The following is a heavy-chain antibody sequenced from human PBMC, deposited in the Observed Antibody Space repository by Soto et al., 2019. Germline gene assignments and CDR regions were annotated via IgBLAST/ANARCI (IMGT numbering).Heavy chain of an antibody. Sequence: SETLSLTCTVSGGSISSYYWNWIRQPPGKGLEWIGYIYYSGSTYYNPSLKSRVTISVDTSKNQFSLKLSSVTAADTAVYYCARSGYSYGPNPLLYWGQGTLVTVSS. CDR2: IYYSGST. J-gene: IGHJ4*02. CDR3: ARSGYSYGPNPLLY. D-gene: IGHD5-18*01. CDR1: GGSISSYY. V-gene: IGHV4-59*12.